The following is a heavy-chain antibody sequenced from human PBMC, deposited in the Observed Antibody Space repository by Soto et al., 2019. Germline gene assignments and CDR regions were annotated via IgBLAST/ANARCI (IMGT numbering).Heavy chain of an antibody. Sequence: PGGSLRLSCAASGFTFSSYGMHWVRQAPGKGLEWVAVISYDGSNKYYADSVKGRFTISRDNSKNTLYLQMNSLRSDDTAVYYCARDNDVGTGYFFDIWGQGTLVTVSS. V-gene: IGHV3-30*03. J-gene: IGHJ4*02. D-gene: IGHD1-1*01. CDR2: ISYDGSNK. CDR1: GFTFSSYG. CDR3: ARDNDVGTGYFFDI.